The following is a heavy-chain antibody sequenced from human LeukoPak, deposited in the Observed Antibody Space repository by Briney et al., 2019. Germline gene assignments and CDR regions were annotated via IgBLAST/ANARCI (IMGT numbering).Heavy chain of an antibody. CDR2: VSYSGTT. CDR3: ARVGGWPTPD. J-gene: IGHJ4*02. V-gene: IGHV4-59*01. CDR1: DDSLSSYY. Sequence: PSETLSLTCSVSDDSLSSYYWNWFRQPPGKGLEWVGLVSYSGTTKYNPSLKSRLTISEDKSKNQCSLTLNSVTAADTAVYYCARVGGWPTPDWSQGTLVTVSS. D-gene: IGHD3-10*01.